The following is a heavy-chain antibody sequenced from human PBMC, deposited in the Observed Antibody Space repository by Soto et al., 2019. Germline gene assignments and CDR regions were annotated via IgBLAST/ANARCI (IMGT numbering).Heavy chain of an antibody. J-gene: IGHJ6*02. CDR1: GFTFSSYG. CDR2: IWYDGSNK. CDR3: ARTYYDFWSGPLGNYYYYYGMDV. V-gene: IGHV3-33*01. D-gene: IGHD3-3*01. Sequence: QVQLVESGGGVVQPGRSLRLSCAASGFTFSSYGMHWVRQAPGKGLEWVAVIWYDGSNKYYADSVKGRFTISRDNSKNTLYLQMNSLRAEDTAVYYYARTYYDFWSGPLGNYYYYYGMDVWGQGTTVTVSS.